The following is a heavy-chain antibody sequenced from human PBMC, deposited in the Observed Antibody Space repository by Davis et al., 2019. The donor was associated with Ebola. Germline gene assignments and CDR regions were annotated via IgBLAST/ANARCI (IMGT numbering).Heavy chain of an antibody. Sequence: GESLKISCAASGFTFSSYSMNWVRQAPGKGLEWVSSISSSSSYIYYADSVKGRFTISRDNAKNSLYLQINSLRAEDTAVYYCARDRTVAGTLYYYYGMDVWGQGTTVTVSS. CDR3: ARDRTVAGTLYYYYGMDV. CDR1: GFTFSSYS. CDR2: ISSSSSYI. D-gene: IGHD6-19*01. V-gene: IGHV3-21*01. J-gene: IGHJ6*02.